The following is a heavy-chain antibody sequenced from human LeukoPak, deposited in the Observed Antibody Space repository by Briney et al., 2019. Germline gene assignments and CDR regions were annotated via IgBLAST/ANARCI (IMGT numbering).Heavy chain of an antibody. CDR2: IYYSGST. D-gene: IGHD4-23*01. CDR1: GGSISSSSYY. CDR3: ARDGNSPPEGDY. Sequence: SETLSLTCTVSGGSISSSSYYWGWIRQPPGKGLEWIGSIYYSGSTYYNPSLKSRVTISVDRSKNQFSLKLSSVTAADTAVYYCARDGNSPPEGDYWGQGTLVTVSS. J-gene: IGHJ4*02. V-gene: IGHV4-39*07.